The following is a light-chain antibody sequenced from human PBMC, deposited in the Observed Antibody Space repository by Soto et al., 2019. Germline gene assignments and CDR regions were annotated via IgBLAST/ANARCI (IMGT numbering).Light chain of an antibody. V-gene: IGKV3-20*01. CDR3: QQYGTSSLT. CDR1: QSVSSTS. CDR2: HVS. J-gene: IGKJ4*01. Sequence: DIVLTQSPGTLYLSPGERAILSCRASQSVSSTSLAWYQQRPGQAPRLLIYHVSSRANGIPDRFSGSGSGTDFTLTISTLEPEDSAVYYCQQYGTSSLTFGGGTRVEI.